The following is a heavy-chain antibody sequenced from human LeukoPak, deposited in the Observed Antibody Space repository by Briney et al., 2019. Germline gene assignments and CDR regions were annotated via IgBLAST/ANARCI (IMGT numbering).Heavy chain of an antibody. Sequence: SETLSLTCSVFGGSISGYYWSWIRQPAGKGLEWIGRIYTSGSTNYNPSLKSRVSMSVDTSKNQFSLQLSSVTAADTAVYFCARDNIAYYYDSSSFNFPFYFDYWGQGTLVTVSS. J-gene: IGHJ4*02. CDR2: IYTSGST. D-gene: IGHD3-22*01. CDR1: GGSISGYY. V-gene: IGHV4-4*07. CDR3: ARDNIAYYYDSSSFNFPFYFDY.